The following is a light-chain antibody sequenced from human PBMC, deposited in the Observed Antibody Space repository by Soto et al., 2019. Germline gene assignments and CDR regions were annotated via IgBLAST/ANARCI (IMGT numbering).Light chain of an antibody. J-gene: IGKJ5*01. CDR1: QGIGSY. V-gene: IGKV1-9*01. CDR2: AAS. CDR3: QQLNSYPQT. Sequence: DIQLTQSPSFLSASVGDRVTITCRASQGIGSYLAWYQQTPGQAPKLLIYAASSLQSGVSSRFSGSGSGTEFSLTISSLHPEDFATYYCQQLNSYPQTFGQGTRLEIK.